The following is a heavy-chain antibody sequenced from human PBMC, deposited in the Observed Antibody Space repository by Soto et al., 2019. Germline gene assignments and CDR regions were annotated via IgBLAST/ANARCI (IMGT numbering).Heavy chain of an antibody. J-gene: IGHJ4*02. V-gene: IGHV4-61*01. Sequence: QVQLQESGPGLVKPSETLSLTCNVSGGTLANGNYHWSWIRQPPGKGLEWIGYIYHFGTTNYNPSLSSPVTMSLDMCKNQFSLKMTSVTAADTAVYYCARQQMRQPFRFDYWGQGTLVTVSS. CDR3: ARQQMRQPFRFDY. CDR2: IYHFGTT. CDR1: GGTLANGNYH. D-gene: IGHD6-13*01.